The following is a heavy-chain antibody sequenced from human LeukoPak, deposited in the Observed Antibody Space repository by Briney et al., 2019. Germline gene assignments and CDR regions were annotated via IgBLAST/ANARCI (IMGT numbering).Heavy chain of an antibody. Sequence: GGSLRLSCAASGFTFSSYSINWVRQAPGKGLEWVSSISSSNYKDYADSVKGRFTISRDNAKNSLYLQMNSLRAEDTAVYFCARVPGRGDGGYYYYYMDVWGKGTTVTVSS. J-gene: IGHJ6*03. CDR2: ISSSNYK. CDR1: GFTFSSYS. CDR3: ARVPGRGDGGYYYYYMDV. V-gene: IGHV3-21*01. D-gene: IGHD1-14*01.